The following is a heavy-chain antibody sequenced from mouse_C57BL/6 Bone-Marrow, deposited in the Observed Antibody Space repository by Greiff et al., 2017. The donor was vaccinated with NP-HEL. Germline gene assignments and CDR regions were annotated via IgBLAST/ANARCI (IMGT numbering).Heavy chain of an antibody. CDR3: AKEGPTTA. Sequence: QVQLQQPGAELVKPGASVKLSCKASGYTFTSYWMQWVKQRPGQGLEWIGEIDPSDSYTNYNQKFKGKATLTVDTSSSTAYMQLSSLTSEDSAVYYCAKEGPTTAWGQGTSVTVSS. D-gene: IGHD1-2*01. J-gene: IGHJ4*01. CDR2: IDPSDSYT. V-gene: IGHV1-50*01. CDR1: GYTFTSYW.